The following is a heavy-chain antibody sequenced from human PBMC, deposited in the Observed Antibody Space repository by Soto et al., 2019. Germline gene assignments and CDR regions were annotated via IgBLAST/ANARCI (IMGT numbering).Heavy chain of an antibody. Sequence: EVQLLESGGGLVQPGGSLRLSCAASGFTFSSYAMSWVRQAPGKGLEWVSAISGSGGSTYYADSVKGRFTISRDNSKNSLYLQMNSLRAEDTAVYYSANYAEMERRPDAFDIWGQGTMVTVSS. V-gene: IGHV3-23*01. D-gene: IGHD1-1*01. CDR1: GFTFSSYA. CDR2: ISGSGGST. J-gene: IGHJ3*02. CDR3: ANYAEMERRPDAFDI.